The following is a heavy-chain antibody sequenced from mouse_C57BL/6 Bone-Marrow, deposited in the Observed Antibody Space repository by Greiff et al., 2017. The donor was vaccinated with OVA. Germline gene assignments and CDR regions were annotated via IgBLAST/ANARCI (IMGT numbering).Heavy chain of an antibody. CDR2: FDPEDGET. D-gene: IGHD2-1*01. Sequence: VQLQQSGAELVKPGASVKLSCTASGFNIQDYYMHWVKQRTEQGLEWIGRFDPEDGETKYAPKFPGKATITAATSSNTAYLQLSSLTSEDTAVYYCARSNYPYYYAMDYWGQGTSVTVSS. J-gene: IGHJ4*01. CDR1: GFNIQDYY. CDR3: ARSNYPYYYAMDY. V-gene: IGHV14-2*01.